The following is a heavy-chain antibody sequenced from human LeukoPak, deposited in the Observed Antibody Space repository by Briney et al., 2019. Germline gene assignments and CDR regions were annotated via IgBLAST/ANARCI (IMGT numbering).Heavy chain of an antibody. CDR2: INHSGST. D-gene: IGHD5-18*01. CDR3: AKGAGGFSYYNWFDP. CDR1: GGSFSGYY. V-gene: IGHV4-34*01. Sequence: SETLSLTCAVYGGSFSGYYWSWIRQPPGKGLEWIGEINHSGSTNYNPSLKSRVTMSVDESKNEFSLKLTSVAAADTAIYYCAKGAGGFSYYNWFDPWGQGTLVTVSS. J-gene: IGHJ5*02.